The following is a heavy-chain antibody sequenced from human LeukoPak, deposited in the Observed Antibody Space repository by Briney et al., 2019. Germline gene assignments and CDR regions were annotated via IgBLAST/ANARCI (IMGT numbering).Heavy chain of an antibody. CDR2: INHSGST. V-gene: IGHV4-34*01. CDR1: GGSFSGYY. Sequence: SETLSLTCAVYGGSFSGYYWSWIRQPPGKGLEWIGEINHSGSTNYNSSLKSRVTISVDTSKNQFSLKLSSVTAADTAVYYCARTYYYDSSGYRRFDPWGQGTLVTVSS. D-gene: IGHD3-22*01. CDR3: ARTYYYDSSGYRRFDP. J-gene: IGHJ5*02.